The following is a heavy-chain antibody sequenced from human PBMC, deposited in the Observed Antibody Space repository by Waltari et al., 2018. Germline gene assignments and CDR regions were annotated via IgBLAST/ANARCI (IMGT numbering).Heavy chain of an antibody. V-gene: IGHV3-53*02. J-gene: IGHJ6*03. CDR3: ARATYYYDSSGYYAYYYYYYMDV. D-gene: IGHD3-22*01. CDR2: IYSGGST. CDR1: GFTVSSNY. Sequence: EVQLVETGGGLIQPGGSLRLSCAASGFTVSSNYMSWVRQAPGKGLEWVSVIYSGGSTHYADTGKGRFTISRDKSKNTLYLQMNSLRAEDTAVYYCARATYYYDSSGYYAYYYYYYMDVWGKGTTVTVSS.